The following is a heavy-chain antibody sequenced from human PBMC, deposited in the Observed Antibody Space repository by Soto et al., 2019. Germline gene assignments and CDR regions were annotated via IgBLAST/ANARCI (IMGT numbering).Heavy chain of an antibody. CDR1: GFNFEYYA. Sequence: GGSLILSCAASGFNFEYYAMHWVRQAPGKGLEWVSGISWNSGSIGYADSVKGRFTISRDNAKNSLYLQMNSLRAEDTALYYCAKDIGDYSDYWGQGTLVTVSS. CDR2: ISWNSGSI. J-gene: IGHJ4*02. CDR3: AKDIGDYSDY. D-gene: IGHD4-17*01. V-gene: IGHV3-9*01.